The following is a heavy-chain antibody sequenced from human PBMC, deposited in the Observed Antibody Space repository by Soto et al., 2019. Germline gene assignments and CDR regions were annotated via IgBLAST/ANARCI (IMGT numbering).Heavy chain of an antibody. CDR1: GYTFTSYG. CDR3: AINLEWSYYYYGMDV. CDR2: ISAYNGNT. D-gene: IGHD3-3*01. Sequence: ASVKVSCKASGYTFTSYGISWVRQAPGQGLEWMGWISAYNGNTNYAQKLQGRVTMTTDTSTSTAYMELRSLRSDDTAVYYCAINLEWSYYYYGMDVWGQGTTVTVSS. V-gene: IGHV1-18*01. J-gene: IGHJ6*02.